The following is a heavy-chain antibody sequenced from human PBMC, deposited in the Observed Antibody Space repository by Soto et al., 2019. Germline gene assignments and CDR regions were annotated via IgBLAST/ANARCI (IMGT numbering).Heavy chain of an antibody. V-gene: IGHV4-59*08. D-gene: IGHD2-15*01. CDR1: GGSISSYY. CDR2: IYYSGNT. J-gene: IGHJ4*02. CDR3: VRDMQLWRLDS. Sequence: SETLSLTCTVSGGSISSYYWSWIRQPPGKGLEWIGYIYYSGNTNYNPSLKSRVTISRDNAKNTLYLHMNSLRAEDTAVYYCVRDMQLWRLDSWGQGTLVTVSS.